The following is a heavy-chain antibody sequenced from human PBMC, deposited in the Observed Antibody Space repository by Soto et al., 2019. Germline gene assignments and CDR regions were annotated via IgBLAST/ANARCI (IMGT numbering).Heavy chain of an antibody. CDR1: GYTLTELS. CDR3: ATEFSGFGGPSPTMYNWFDP. J-gene: IGHJ5*02. D-gene: IGHD3-10*01. Sequence: ASVKVSCKVSGYTLTELSMHWVRQAPGKGLEWMGGFDPEDGETIYAQKFQGRVTMTEDTSTDTAYMELSSLRSEDTAVYYCATEFSGFGGPSPTMYNWFDPWGQGTLVTVSS. V-gene: IGHV1-24*01. CDR2: FDPEDGET.